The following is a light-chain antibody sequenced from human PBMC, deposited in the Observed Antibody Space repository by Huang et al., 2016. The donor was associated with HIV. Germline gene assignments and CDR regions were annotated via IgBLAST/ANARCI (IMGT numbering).Light chain of an antibody. CDR3: QQYYQNPQT. CDR2: WAS. Sequence: DIVMTQSPDSLSVSPGERATIDCKSSQSLLYSLNNKNYLAWFQQKPGRPPKLLLYWASTRESGSTERFSGSGSGTDFTLTINNLQPEDVATYYCQQYYQNPQTFGQGT. J-gene: IGKJ5*01. CDR1: QSLLYSLNNKNY. V-gene: IGKV4-1*01.